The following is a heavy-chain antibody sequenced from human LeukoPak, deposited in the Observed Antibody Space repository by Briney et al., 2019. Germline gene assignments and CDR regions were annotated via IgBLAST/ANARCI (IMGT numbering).Heavy chain of an antibody. CDR1: GFTFSTYA. V-gene: IGHV3-23*01. D-gene: IGHD3-16*02. J-gene: IGHJ4*02. CDR2: ICGSGGCT. Sequence: GGSLRLSCAASGFTFSTYAMSWVRQAPGRGLEWVSGICGSGGCTYYADSVKGRFTISRDNSKNTLYLQMNSLRVEDTAVYYCASTPFYDYVWGSYRYRGLFDNWGQGTLVSVSS. CDR3: ASTPFYDYVWGSYRYRGLFDN.